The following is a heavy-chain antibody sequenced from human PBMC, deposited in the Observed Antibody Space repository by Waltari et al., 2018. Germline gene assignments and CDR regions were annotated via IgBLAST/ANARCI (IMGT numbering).Heavy chain of an antibody. Sequence: QVQLVQSGAEVKKPGASVKVSCKASGYTFTSYAMHWVRQAPGQRLEWMGWINAGNGNTKYSQKFQGRVTMTRDTSASTAYMELSSLRSEDTAVYYCARDASRVVTPGLDYWGQGTLVTVSS. J-gene: IGHJ4*02. V-gene: IGHV1-3*01. CDR1: GYTFTSYA. CDR2: INAGNGNT. D-gene: IGHD2-21*02. CDR3: ARDASRVVTPGLDY.